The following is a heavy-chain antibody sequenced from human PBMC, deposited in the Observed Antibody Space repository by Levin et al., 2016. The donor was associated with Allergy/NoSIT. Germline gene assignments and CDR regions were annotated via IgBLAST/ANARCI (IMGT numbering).Heavy chain of an antibody. Sequence: WIRQPPGKGLEWIGEIYYSGSTYYNPSLKSRVTISVDTSKNQFSLKLSSVTAADTAVYYCARRSYGYVRGFNWGQGTLVTVSS. D-gene: IGHD5-18*01. V-gene: IGHV4-39*01. CDR3: ARRSYGYVRGFN. CDR2: IYYSGST. J-gene: IGHJ4*02.